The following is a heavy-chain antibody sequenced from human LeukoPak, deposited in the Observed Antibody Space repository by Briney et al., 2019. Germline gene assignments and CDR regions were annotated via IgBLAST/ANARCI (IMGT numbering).Heavy chain of an antibody. CDR1: GFTFSSYG. V-gene: IGHV3-33*08. CDR2: IWYGGSNK. Sequence: GRSLRLSCAASGFTFSSYGMHWVRQAPGKRLEWVAVIWYGGSNKYYADSVKGRFTISRDNSKNTLYLQMNSLRAEDTAVYYCAKYDYGGNSGQFYGMDVWGQGTTVTVSS. D-gene: IGHD4-23*01. J-gene: IGHJ6*02. CDR3: AKYDYGGNSGQFYGMDV.